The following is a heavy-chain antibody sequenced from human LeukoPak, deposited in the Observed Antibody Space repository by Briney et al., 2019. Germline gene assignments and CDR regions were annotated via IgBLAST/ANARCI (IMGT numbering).Heavy chain of an antibody. CDR3: ARARIDCSGGSCYYYYYYYMDV. CDR2: IYYSGST. Sequence: SETLSLTCTVSGGSISSSSYYWGWIRQPPGKGLEWIGSIYYSGSTYYNPSLKSRVTISVDTSKNQFSLKLSSVTAADTAVYYCARARIDCSGGSCYYYYYYYMDVWGKGATVTVSS. V-gene: IGHV4-39*07. CDR1: GGSISSSSYY. J-gene: IGHJ6*03. D-gene: IGHD2-15*01.